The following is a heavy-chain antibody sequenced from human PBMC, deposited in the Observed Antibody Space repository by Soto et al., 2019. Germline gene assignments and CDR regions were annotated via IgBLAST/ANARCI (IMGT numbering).Heavy chain of an antibody. Sequence: GGSLRLSCAASGFTFYSYAMSWVRQAPGKRLEWVSTIGSVGGDTYYADSVKGRFTIPRDDSKNTLLLQMNSLRAEDTAVYYCVKDRMAYNSVWDPFDIWGQGTMVTVSS. CDR2: IGSVGGDT. V-gene: IGHV3-23*01. D-gene: IGHD1-20*01. J-gene: IGHJ3*02. CDR3: VKDRMAYNSVWDPFDI. CDR1: GFTFYSYA.